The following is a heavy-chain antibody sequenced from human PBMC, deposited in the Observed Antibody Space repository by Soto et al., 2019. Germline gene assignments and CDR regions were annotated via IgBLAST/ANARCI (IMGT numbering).Heavy chain of an antibody. Sequence: VASVKVSCKASGYTFTNYYMRWVRQAPGQGLEWMGIIYPSGGSTRNAQKFQGRVTMTRDTSTSTVYMELSSLRSEDTAVYYCARDFSGPMDYWGRGTLVTVSS. V-gene: IGHV1-46*01. CDR1: GYTFTNYY. CDR3: ARDFSGPMDY. D-gene: IGHD3-10*01. J-gene: IGHJ4*02. CDR2: IYPSGGST.